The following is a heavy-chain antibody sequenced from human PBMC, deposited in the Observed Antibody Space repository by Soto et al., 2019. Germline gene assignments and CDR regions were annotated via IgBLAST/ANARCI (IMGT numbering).Heavy chain of an antibody. J-gene: IGHJ4*02. CDR2: IYHSGST. Sequence: PSETLSLTCAVSGGSISSGGYSWSWIRQPPGKGLEWIGYIYHSGSTYYNPSLKSRVTISVDRSKNQFSVKLSSVTAADTAVYYCARGMTPVTTLDYWGQGTLVTVSS. D-gene: IGHD4-4*01. CDR3: ARGMTPVTTLDY. CDR1: GGSISSGGYS. V-gene: IGHV4-30-2*01.